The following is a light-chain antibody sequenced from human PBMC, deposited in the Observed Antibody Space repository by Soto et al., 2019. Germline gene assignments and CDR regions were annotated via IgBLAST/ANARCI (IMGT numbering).Light chain of an antibody. J-gene: IGKJ5*01. CDR2: DAS. CDR1: QSVSSY. CDR3: QQRSNWPSIT. Sequence: EIVLTQSPATLSLSPGERAPLSCRASQSVSSYLAWYQQKPGQAPRLLIYDASNRATGIPARFSGSGSGTDFTLTISSLEPEDFAVYYCQQRSNWPSITFGQGTRLEN. V-gene: IGKV3-11*01.